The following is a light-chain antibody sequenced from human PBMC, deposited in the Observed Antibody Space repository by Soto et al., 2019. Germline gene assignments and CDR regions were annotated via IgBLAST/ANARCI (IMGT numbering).Light chain of an antibody. V-gene: IGKV2-28*01. CDR1: QSLLHSNGYNY. CDR3: MQPLQTPPWT. Sequence: DIVMTQSPLSLPVTPGEPASISCRSSQSLLHSNGYNYLDWYLQKPGQSPQLLIYLGSNRASGVPDRFSCSGSGTDFTLKISRVEAEDVGVYYCMQPLQTPPWTFGQGTKVEIK. CDR2: LGS. J-gene: IGKJ1*01.